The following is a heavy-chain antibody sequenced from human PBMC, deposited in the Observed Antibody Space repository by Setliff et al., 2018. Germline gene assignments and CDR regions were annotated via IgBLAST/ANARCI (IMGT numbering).Heavy chain of an antibody. Sequence: SETLSLTCTVSGGSISSSRYYWGWIRQAPGSGLEWIGSISYSGTPYYNASVESRVTISIDTSRNQFSLELRSVTVADTATYYCVRPGGTTVVARHFDYWGSGILVTVSS. CDR1: GGSISSSRYY. CDR3: VRPGGTTVVARHFDY. V-gene: IGHV4-39*01. CDR2: ISYSGTP. D-gene: IGHD2-15*01. J-gene: IGHJ4*01.